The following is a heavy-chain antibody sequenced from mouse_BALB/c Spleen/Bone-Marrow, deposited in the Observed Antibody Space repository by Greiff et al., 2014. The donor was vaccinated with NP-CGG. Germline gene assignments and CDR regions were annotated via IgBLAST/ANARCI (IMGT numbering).Heavy chain of an antibody. D-gene: IGHD6-1*01. V-gene: IGHV14-3*02. CDR2: IDPANGNT. CDR3: ARYLCGCAAAFDY. J-gene: IGHJ2*01. CDR1: GFNIKDTY. Sequence: VQLQQSGAELVKPGASVKLSCTASGFNIKDTYMHWVKQRPEQGLEWIGRIDPANGNTKYDPKFQGKATITADTSSNTAYLQLSGLASEDTAVYCCARYLCGCAAAFDYWGQGTTLTVSS.